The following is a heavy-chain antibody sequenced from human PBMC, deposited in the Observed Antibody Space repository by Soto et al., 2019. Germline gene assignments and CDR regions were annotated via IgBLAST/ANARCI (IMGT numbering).Heavy chain of an antibody. CDR1: GYTFTSYD. D-gene: IGHD6-6*01. V-gene: IGHV1-8*01. J-gene: IGHJ4*02. CDR2: MNPNSGNT. Sequence: QVKLVQSGAEVKKPGASVKGSCKASGYTFTSYDINWVRQATGQGLEWMGWMNPNSGNTGYAQKFKCRVTMTRNTSISTAYMELGSLRSEDTAVYYWARGLGYSSSSIEGYWGQGTLVTVSS. CDR3: ARGLGYSSSSIEGY.